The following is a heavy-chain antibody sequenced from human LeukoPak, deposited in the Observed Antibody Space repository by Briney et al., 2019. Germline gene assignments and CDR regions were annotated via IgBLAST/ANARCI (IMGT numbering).Heavy chain of an antibody. Sequence: GGSLRLSCAASGFTFSSYAMSWVRQAPGKGLEWVSSISSSSSYIYYADSVKGRFTISRDNAKNSLYLQMNSLRAEDTAVYYCAGSMTIGDWGQGTLVTVSS. CDR2: ISSSSSYI. V-gene: IGHV3-21*01. D-gene: IGHD2/OR15-2a*01. J-gene: IGHJ4*02. CDR1: GFTFSSYA. CDR3: AGSMTIGD.